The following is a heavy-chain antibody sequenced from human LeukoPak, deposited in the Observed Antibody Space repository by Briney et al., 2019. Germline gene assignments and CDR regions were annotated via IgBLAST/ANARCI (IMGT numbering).Heavy chain of an antibody. CDR1: GFSLNTRGVG. V-gene: IGHV2-5*02. J-gene: IGHJ4*02. Sequence: SGPTLVNPTQTLSLTCTFSGFSLNTRGVGVGWIRQPPGRALEWLALIYWDDDRRYSPSLKSRLTITKDTSKNQVVLTMTNMDPVDTATYFCAHRKNYYDSSVFDNWGQGTLVTVSS. CDR3: AHRKNYYDSSVFDN. CDR2: IYWDDDR. D-gene: IGHD3-22*01.